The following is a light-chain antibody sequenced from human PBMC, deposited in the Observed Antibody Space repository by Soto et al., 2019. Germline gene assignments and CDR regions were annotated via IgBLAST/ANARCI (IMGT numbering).Light chain of an antibody. Sequence: QSALTQPPSASGSPGQSVTISCTGTSSDVGAYNRVSWYQHHPGKAPKLMIYEVSKRPSGVPDRFSGSKSGNTASLTVSGLQAEDEADYYCASYTSSSTSVIFGRGTKLTVL. J-gene: IGLJ2*01. V-gene: IGLV2-8*01. CDR1: SSDVGAYNR. CDR2: EVS. CDR3: ASYTSSSTSVI.